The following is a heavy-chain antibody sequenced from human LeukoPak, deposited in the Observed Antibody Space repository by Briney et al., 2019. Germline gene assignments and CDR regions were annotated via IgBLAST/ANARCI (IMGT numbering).Heavy chain of an antibody. CDR2: ISYDGSKQ. D-gene: IGHD3-10*01. V-gene: IGHV3-30*18. J-gene: IGHJ4*02. CDR1: GFAFSSFG. Sequence: GGSLRLSCAASGFAFSSFGMYWVRQAPGKGLEWVALISYDGSKQYYADSVKDRFTISRDKSKNTLHLQMSSLGAEDTAVYYCAKSYYDSGSFYSPFDHWGQGTLVTVSS. CDR3: AKSYYDSGSFYSPFDH.